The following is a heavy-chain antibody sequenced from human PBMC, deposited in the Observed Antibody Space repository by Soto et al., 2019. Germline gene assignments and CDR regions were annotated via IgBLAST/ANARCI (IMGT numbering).Heavy chain of an antibody. V-gene: IGHV4-28*01. CDR2: IYYSGTT. J-gene: IGHJ4*02. CDR1: GFSIGSNNL. Sequence: PSETLSLTCAVSGFSIGSNNLWGLIRQPPGKGLEWIGSIYYSGTTQFNPSLKSRVTMSIDGAGNQFSLRLSSVTAADTAVYYCARKERKPAAIWNWGQGTLVTVSS. D-gene: IGHD2-2*01. CDR3: ARKERKPAAIWN.